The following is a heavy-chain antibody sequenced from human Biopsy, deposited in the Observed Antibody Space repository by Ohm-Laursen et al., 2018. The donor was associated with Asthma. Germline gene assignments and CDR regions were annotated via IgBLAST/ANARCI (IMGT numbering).Heavy chain of an antibody. CDR2: MYHSGSP. Sequence: SETLSLTCTVSGGSITSSSYYWGWIRQPPGKGMEWIGSMYHSGSPYYHPSLKSRATISVGTSKNQFSLKMSSVTAADTAVYFCVRPQYSSSWSTFDYWGQGALVTVSS. J-gene: IGHJ4*02. D-gene: IGHD3-22*01. CDR3: VRPQYSSSWSTFDY. V-gene: IGHV4-39*01. CDR1: GGSITSSSYY.